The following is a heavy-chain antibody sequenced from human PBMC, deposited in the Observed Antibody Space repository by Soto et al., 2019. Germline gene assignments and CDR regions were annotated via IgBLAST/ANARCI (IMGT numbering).Heavy chain of an antibody. J-gene: IGHJ4*02. V-gene: IGHV2-5*02. CDR2: IYWDVDK. D-gene: IGHD3-22*01. CDR3: ARDSSGYYGFDY. Sequence: QITLKESGPTLVKPTQTLTLTCTFSGFSLSTSGVGVGWIRQPPGKALEWLALIYWDVDKRYSPSLKSRLTITKDTSKNQVVLTMTNMDPVDTATYYCARDSSGYYGFDYWGQGTLVTVSS. CDR1: GFSLSTSGVG.